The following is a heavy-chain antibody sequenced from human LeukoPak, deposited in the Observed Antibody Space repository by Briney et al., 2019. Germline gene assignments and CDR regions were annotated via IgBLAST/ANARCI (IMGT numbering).Heavy chain of an antibody. CDR3: AKARTMIRPNWFDP. Sequence: GGSLRLSCAASGLTFSNYAMNWVRQAPGKGLEWVSGISSSGGSTYYADSVKGRFTISRDNSKNTLYLQMNSLRAEDTAVYYCAKARTMIRPNWFDPWGQGTLVFVSP. V-gene: IGHV3-23*01. J-gene: IGHJ5*02. CDR2: ISSSGGST. D-gene: IGHD3-22*01. CDR1: GLTFSNYA.